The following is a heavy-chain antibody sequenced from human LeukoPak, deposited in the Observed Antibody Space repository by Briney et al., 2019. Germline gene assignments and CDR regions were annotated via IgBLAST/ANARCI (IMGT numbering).Heavy chain of an antibody. V-gene: IGHV3-9*01. D-gene: IGHD6-13*01. CDR2: ITWNGGTM. J-gene: IGHJ3*01. Sequence: PGGSVRLSCAASGFSFDDYAMHWVRQGPGKGLEWVSGITWNGGTMAYAASVKGRLTISRDNAKNSLYLQMDSLISDDTAFYYCAKDRSSSTWHDTFDVWGQGILVTVSS. CDR1: GFSFDDYA. CDR3: AKDRSSSTWHDTFDV.